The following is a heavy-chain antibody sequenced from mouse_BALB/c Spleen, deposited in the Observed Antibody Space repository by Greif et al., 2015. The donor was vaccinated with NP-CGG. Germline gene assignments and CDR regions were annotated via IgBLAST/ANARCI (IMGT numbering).Heavy chain of an antibody. J-gene: IGHJ3*01. V-gene: IGHV3-6*02. CDR1: GYSITSGYY. Sequence: EVKLMESGPGLVKPSQSLSLTCSVTGYSITSGYYWNWIPQFPGNKLEWMGYISNDGSNNYNPSLKNRISITRDTSKNQFFLKLNSVTTEDTATYYCARGGGTTAPFAYWGQGTLVTVSA. CDR2: ISNDGSN. D-gene: IGHD1-2*01. CDR3: ARGGGTTAPFAY.